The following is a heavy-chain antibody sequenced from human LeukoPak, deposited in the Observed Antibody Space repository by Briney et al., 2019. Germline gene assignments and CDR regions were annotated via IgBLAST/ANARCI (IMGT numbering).Heavy chain of an antibody. Sequence: PSETLSLTCTVSGGSITTYSWSWIRQPAGKGLELIGRIYASGSTTYNPSLKSRVTMSVDTSKNQFSVRLTSVAAADTAVYYCARAAYCSGASCYFDYWGQGTLVTVSP. CDR3: ARAAYCSGASCYFDY. D-gene: IGHD2-15*01. V-gene: IGHV4-4*07. J-gene: IGHJ4*02. CDR2: IYASGST. CDR1: GGSITTYS.